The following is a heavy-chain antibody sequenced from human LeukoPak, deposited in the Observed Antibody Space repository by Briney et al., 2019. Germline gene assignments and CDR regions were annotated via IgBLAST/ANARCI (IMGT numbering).Heavy chain of an antibody. CDR1: GGTFSSYA. CDR3: AGVDITYYYDSSGYYSLDY. Sequence: SVKVSCKASGGTFSSYAISWVRQAPGQGLEWMGGIIPIFGTANYAQKFQGRVTITADESTSTAYMELSSLRSEDTAVYYCAGVDITYYYDSSGYYSLDYWGQGTLVTVSS. V-gene: IGHV1-69*01. D-gene: IGHD3-22*01. CDR2: IIPIFGTA. J-gene: IGHJ4*02.